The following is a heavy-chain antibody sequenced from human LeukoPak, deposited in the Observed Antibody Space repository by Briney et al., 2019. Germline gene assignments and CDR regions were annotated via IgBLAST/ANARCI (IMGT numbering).Heavy chain of an antibody. J-gene: IGHJ4*02. CDR2: IYYSGST. CDR3: AREPRLNYYDSSGLDY. D-gene: IGHD3-22*01. CDR1: GVSISSSSYY. Sequence: SETLSLTCTVSGVSISSSSYYWGWLRQPPGKGLEWIGYIYYSGSTYYNPSLKSRFTISVDTSKNQFSLKLSSVTAADTAVYYCAREPRLNYYDSSGLDYWGQGTLVTVSS. V-gene: IGHV4-31*03.